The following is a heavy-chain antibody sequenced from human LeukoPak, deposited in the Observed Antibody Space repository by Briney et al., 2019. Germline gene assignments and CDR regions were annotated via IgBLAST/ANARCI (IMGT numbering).Heavy chain of an antibody. CDR1: GYTFTSYD. D-gene: IGHD5-12*01. CDR2: MNPNSGNA. V-gene: IGHV1-8*01. J-gene: IGHJ4*02. CDR3: ARGVFATIIDY. Sequence: GASVKVSRKASGYTFTSYDINWVRQATGQGLEWMGWMNPNSGNAGYAQKFQGRVTMTRNTSISTAYMELSSLRSEDTAVYYCARGVFATIIDYWGQGTLVTVSS.